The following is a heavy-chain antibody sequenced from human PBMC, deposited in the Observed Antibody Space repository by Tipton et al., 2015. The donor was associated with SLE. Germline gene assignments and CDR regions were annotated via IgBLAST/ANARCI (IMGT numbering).Heavy chain of an antibody. D-gene: IGHD5-18*01. Sequence: SLRLSCAASGFTVSSNYMSWVRQAPGKGLEWVSVIYSGGSTYYADSVKGRFTISRHNSKNTLYLQMNSLRAEDTAGYYWARAGGCSYGLDYWGQGTLITVSS. J-gene: IGHJ4*02. CDR2: IYSGGST. CDR1: GFTVSSNY. V-gene: IGHV3-53*04. CDR3: ARAGGCSYGLDY.